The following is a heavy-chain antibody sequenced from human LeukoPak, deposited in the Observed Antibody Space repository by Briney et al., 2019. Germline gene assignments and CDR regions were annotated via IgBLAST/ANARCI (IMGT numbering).Heavy chain of an antibody. J-gene: IGHJ4*02. CDR1: GGSFSGYY. CDR2: INHSGST. Sequence: SETLSLTCAVYGGSFSGYYWSWIRQPPGKGLEWIGEINHSGSTNYNPSLKSRVTMSVDTSKNQFSLKLSSVTAADTAVYHCAGDRGPSSTSLNYYFDYWGQGTLVTVSS. CDR3: AGDRGPSSTSLNYYFDY. D-gene: IGHD2-2*01. V-gene: IGHV4-34*01.